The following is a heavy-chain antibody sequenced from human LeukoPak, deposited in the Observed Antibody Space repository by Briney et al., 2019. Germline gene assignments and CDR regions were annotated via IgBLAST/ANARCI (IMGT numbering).Heavy chain of an antibody. CDR3: AKRKGDY. V-gene: IGHV4-59*01. J-gene: IGHJ4*02. Sequence: SETLSLTCTVSGGSISSYFWSWIRQPPGEGLEWIGYIYSSGSTTYNPSLKSRVTISIDTSRNQFSLNLNSVTAAGTAVYYCAKRKGDYWGQGTLVTVSS. CDR1: GGSISSYF. CDR2: IYSSGST.